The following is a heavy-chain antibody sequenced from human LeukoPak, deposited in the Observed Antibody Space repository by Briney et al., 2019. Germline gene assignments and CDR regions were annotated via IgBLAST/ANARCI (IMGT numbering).Heavy chain of an antibody. Sequence: ASVKVSCKASGGIFSSYAISWVRQAPGQGLEWMGGIIPIFGTANYAQKFQGRVTITADESTSTAYMELSSLRSEDTAVYYCARAHVLYGSQGGYYYYGMDVWGQGTTVTVSS. CDR2: IIPIFGTA. V-gene: IGHV1-69*13. D-gene: IGHD3-10*01. CDR1: GGIFSSYA. J-gene: IGHJ6*02. CDR3: ARAHVLYGSQGGYYYYGMDV.